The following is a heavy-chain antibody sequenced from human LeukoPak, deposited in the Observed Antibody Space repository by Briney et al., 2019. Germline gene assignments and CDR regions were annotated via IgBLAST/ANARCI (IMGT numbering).Heavy chain of an antibody. V-gene: IGHV1-18*01. CDR1: GYTFTSYG. CDR3: ARDFSSSVREY. CDR2: ISAYNGNT. J-gene: IGHJ4*02. Sequence: GASVKVSCKASGYTFTSYGISWVRQAPGQGLEWMGWISAYNGNTNYAQKFQDRVTMTTDSYTTTVDMELRSLTSDDTAVYYCARDFSSSVREYWGQGTLVTVSS. D-gene: IGHD2-2*01.